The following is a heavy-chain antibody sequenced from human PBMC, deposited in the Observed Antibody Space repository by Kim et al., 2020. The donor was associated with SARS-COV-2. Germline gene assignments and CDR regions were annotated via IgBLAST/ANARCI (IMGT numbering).Heavy chain of an antibody. CDR3: APWCRE. J-gene: IGHJ4*02. D-gene: IGHD2-8*01. CDR2: IKEDGSAK. V-gene: IGHV3-7*01. Sequence: GGSLRLSCVASGFTFSTYYTSWVRQAPGKGLEWVANIKEDGSAKFYVVSVKGRFTISRDNAKNSLYLQMDSLRAEDTAVYYCAPWCREWGQGTLVTVSS. CDR1: GFTFSTYY.